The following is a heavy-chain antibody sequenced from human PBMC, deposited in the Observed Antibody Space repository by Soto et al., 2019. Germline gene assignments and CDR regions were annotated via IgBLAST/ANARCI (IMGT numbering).Heavy chain of an antibody. D-gene: IGHD1-1*01. CDR3: ARRWGEGTVDY. J-gene: IGHJ4*02. Sequence: SETLSLTCTVSGGSISNSYWSWIRQSPGKGLEWIGEIYPSGSTNYNPSLKSRVTISVDKSRNQFSLKLSSVTAADTAVYYCARRWGEGTVDYWGQGTLVTVSS. CDR2: IYPSGST. CDR1: GGSISNSY. V-gene: IGHV4-4*09.